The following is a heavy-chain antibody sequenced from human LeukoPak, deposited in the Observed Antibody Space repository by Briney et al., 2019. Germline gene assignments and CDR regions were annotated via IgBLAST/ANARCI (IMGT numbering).Heavy chain of an antibody. CDR3: ARGRSITLLRGVAMSDGFDI. V-gene: IGHV3-21*01. Sequence: GESLRLSCAASGFTFSTYSMNWVRQAPGKGLEWVSFIDTSGSYIYYGDSMKGRFTISRDNAKNSLYLQMSGLRAEDTAVYYCARGRSITLLRGVAMSDGFDIWGQGAMVTVSS. CDR2: IDTSGSYI. CDR1: GFTFSTYS. D-gene: IGHD3-10*01. J-gene: IGHJ3*02.